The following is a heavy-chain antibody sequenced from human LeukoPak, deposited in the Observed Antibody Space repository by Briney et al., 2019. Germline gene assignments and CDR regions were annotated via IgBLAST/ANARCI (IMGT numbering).Heavy chain of an antibody. Sequence: GGSLRLSCAASGFTFSSYWMHWVRQAPGKGLVWVSRINTDGSSTSYADSVKGRFTISRDNSKNTLYLQMNSLRAEDTAVYYCAKDAELSWDLKHYDSSGYYYAPVGYWGQGTLVTVSS. D-gene: IGHD3-22*01. CDR2: INTDGSST. J-gene: IGHJ4*02. CDR3: AKDAELSWDLKHYDSSGYYYAPVGY. CDR1: GFTFSSYW. V-gene: IGHV3-74*01.